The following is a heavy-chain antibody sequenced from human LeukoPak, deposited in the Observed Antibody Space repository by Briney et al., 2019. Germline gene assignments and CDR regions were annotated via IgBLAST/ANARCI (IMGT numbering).Heavy chain of an antibody. CDR1: GGSISSSGYY. Sequence: SETLSLTCTVSGGSISSSGYYWGWIRPPPGKGLEWIASIYYSRSTYYNPSLKSRVTISVDTSKNQLSLKLCSRTAADTAVYYCARHEYSGSYYGLSWFDPWGQGTLVTVSS. V-gene: IGHV4-39*01. J-gene: IGHJ5*02. D-gene: IGHD1-26*01. CDR2: IYYSRST. CDR3: ARHEYSGSYYGLSWFDP.